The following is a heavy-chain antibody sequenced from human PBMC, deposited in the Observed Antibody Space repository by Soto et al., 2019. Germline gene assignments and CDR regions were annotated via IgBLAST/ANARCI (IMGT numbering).Heavy chain of an antibody. V-gene: IGHV4-39*07. Sequence: SETLSLTCTVSGDSVSSSYYYWGWIRQPPGKGLEWIGSIFYSGSTNYNPSLKSRVTISVDTSKNQFSLKLSSVTAADTAVYYCARYPKKRGYSYGFDYWGQGTLVTVS. CDR2: IFYSGST. CDR1: GDSVSSSYYY. D-gene: IGHD5-18*01. J-gene: IGHJ4*02. CDR3: ARYPKKRGYSYGFDY.